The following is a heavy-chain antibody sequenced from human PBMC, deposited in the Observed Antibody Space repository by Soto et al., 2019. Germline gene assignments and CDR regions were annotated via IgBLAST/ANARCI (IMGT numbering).Heavy chain of an antibody. Sequence: QVQLQESGPGLVKPSETLSLTCTVSNGSISNYYWSWIRQPPGKGLEWIGYISYSGSTKYNPSLKSRVPVSVDTSTNQFTRKLSSVTAADTAVYYCARSTRNGSRNEYFDLWGRGTLVTVSS. CDR1: NGSISNYY. D-gene: IGHD1-26*01. J-gene: IGHJ2*01. CDR3: ARSTRNGSRNEYFDL. V-gene: IGHV4-59*01. CDR2: ISYSGST.